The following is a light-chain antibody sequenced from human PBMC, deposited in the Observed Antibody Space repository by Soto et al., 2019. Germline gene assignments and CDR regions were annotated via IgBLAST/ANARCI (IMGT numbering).Light chain of an antibody. J-gene: IGLJ1*01. CDR2: EVN. CDR1: SSDVGGYNY. V-gene: IGLV2-8*01. Sequence: QSVLTQPRSASGSPGQSVAISCTGTSSDVGGYNYVSWYQQHPGKAPKLMIYEVNKRPSGVPDRFSGSKSGNTASLTVSGLQAEDEAEYYSSSYAGSSNVFGTGNKLTVL. CDR3: SSYAGSSNV.